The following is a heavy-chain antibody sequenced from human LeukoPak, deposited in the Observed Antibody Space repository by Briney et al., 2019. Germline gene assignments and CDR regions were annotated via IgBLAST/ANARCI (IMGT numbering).Heavy chain of an antibody. V-gene: IGHV5-51*01. J-gene: IGHJ4*02. D-gene: IGHD4-17*01. Sequence: GESLKISCKGFGYGFTSYWIGWGRQMPGKGLEWMGIIYPGDSDTRYSPSFQGQVTISADKSISTAYLQWSSLKASDTAMYYCARPTDYGDYSLDYWGQGTLVTVSS. CDR2: IYPGDSDT. CDR1: GYGFTSYW. CDR3: ARPTDYGDYSLDY.